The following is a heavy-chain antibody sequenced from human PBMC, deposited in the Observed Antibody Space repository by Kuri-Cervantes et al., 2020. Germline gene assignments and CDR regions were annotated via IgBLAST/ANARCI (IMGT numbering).Heavy chain of an antibody. D-gene: IGHD3-22*01. J-gene: IGHJ4*02. CDR3: ARASYDSSGYFY. V-gene: IGHV3-48*02. Sequence: GGSLRLSCAASGFTFSSYWMSWVRQAPGKGLEWVSYISSSSSTIYYADSVKGRFTISRDDAKNSLYLQMNSLRDEDTAVYYCARASYDSSGYFYWGQGTLVTVSS. CDR1: GFTFSSYW. CDR2: ISSSSSTI.